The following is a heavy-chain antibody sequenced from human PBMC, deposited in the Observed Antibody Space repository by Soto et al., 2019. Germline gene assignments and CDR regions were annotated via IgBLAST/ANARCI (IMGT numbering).Heavy chain of an antibody. V-gene: IGHV4-34*01. D-gene: IGHD1-1*01. J-gene: IGHJ4*02. CDR1: GGSFSGYY. Sequence: SETLSLTCAVYGGSFSGYYWSWIRQPPGKGLEWIGSIYYSGTTYYNPSLKSRVTISLDTSKNQFALKLSSVTAADTAVYYCARSGNWYFDYWGQGTLVTVSS. CDR2: IYYSGTT. CDR3: ARSGNWYFDY.